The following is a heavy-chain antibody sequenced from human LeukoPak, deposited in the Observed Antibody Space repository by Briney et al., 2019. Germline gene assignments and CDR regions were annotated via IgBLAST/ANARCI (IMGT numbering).Heavy chain of an antibody. Sequence: PSETLSLTCTVSGDSISSNHYYWGWVRQPPGKGLEWIGSGTTYYNPSLKSRVTISVDTSKNQFSLKLSSVTAADTAVYYCARAPATGGDTWGQGTLVTVSS. CDR2: GTT. CDR1: GDSISSNHYY. CDR3: ARAPATGGDT. D-gene: IGHD5-12*01. J-gene: IGHJ5*02. V-gene: IGHV4-39*01.